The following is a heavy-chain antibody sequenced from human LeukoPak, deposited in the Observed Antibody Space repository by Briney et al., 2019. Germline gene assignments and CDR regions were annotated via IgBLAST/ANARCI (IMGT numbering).Heavy chain of an antibody. D-gene: IGHD3-10*01. CDR2: IYHSGST. CDR1: GYSLSSGYY. CDR3: ARVGAAGGFGEFSFDY. V-gene: IGHV4-38-2*01. Sequence: SETLSLTCAVSGYSLSSGYYWGWIRQRPGKGLEWIGSIYHSGSTYYNPSLKSRVTISVDTSKNQFSLKLSSVTAADTAVYYCARVGAAGGFGEFSFDYWGQGTLVTVSS. J-gene: IGHJ4*02.